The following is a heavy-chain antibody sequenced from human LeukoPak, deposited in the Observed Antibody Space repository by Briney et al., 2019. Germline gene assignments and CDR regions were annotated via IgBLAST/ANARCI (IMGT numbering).Heavy chain of an antibody. V-gene: IGHV3-9*01. J-gene: IGHJ2*01. D-gene: IGHD6-19*01. CDR2: IGWSSGTI. Sequence: GGSLRLSCAASGFTFDDYAMHWVRQVPGKGLEWVSGIGWSSGTIDYADSVKGRFTISRDNAKNSLYLQMTSLRPEDTAFYYCAKDMSSGGGWFNWYFDLWGRGTLVTVSS. CDR3: AKDMSSGGGWFNWYFDL. CDR1: GFTFDDYA.